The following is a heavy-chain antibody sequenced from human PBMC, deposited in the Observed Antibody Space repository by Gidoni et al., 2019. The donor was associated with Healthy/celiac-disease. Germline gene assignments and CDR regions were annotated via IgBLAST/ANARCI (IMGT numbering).Heavy chain of an antibody. CDR1: GFPFRGSA. Sequence: EVQLVESGGGLVQPGGSLQLSCAASGFPFRGSAMHWVRQASGKGLEWVGRIRSKANSYATAYAASVKGRFTISRDDSKNTAYLQMNSLKTEDTAVYYCTRSMVRGVIIVDYMDVWGKGTTVTVSS. V-gene: IGHV3-73*02. CDR3: TRSMVRGVIIVDYMDV. CDR2: IRSKANSYAT. J-gene: IGHJ6*03. D-gene: IGHD3-10*01.